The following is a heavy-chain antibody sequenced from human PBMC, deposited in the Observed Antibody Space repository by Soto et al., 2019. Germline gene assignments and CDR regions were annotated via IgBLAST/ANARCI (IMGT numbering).Heavy chain of an antibody. CDR2: ISSSSTYI. V-gene: IGHV3-21*01. D-gene: IGHD2-2*02. CDR3: ARVYGSLEGYCSSTSCYISH. Sequence: PGGSLRLSCAASGFTFSDYTMNWVRQAPGKGLEWVSSISSSSTYIYYADSVKGRFTISRDNAKNSLFLQMNSLRAEDTAVYYCARVYGSLEGYCSSTSCYISHWGQGVLDTVSS. CDR1: GFTFSDYT. J-gene: IGHJ4*02.